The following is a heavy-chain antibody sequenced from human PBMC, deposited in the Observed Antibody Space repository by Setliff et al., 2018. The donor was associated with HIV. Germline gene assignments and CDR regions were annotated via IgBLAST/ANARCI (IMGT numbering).Heavy chain of an antibody. V-gene: IGHV4-59*01. D-gene: IGHD1-26*01. CDR1: GDSISSTY. CDR2: IYYTGAP. J-gene: IGHJ3*02. Sequence: SETLSLTCTVSGDSISSTYWSWIRRPPGKGLEWIGFIYYTGAPDYNPSFKSRVTISLDTSKTQYSLKLSSVTAADTAVYYCARGQPQGGGTYWSAFDIWGQGTMVTVSS. CDR3: ARGQPQGGGTYWSAFDI.